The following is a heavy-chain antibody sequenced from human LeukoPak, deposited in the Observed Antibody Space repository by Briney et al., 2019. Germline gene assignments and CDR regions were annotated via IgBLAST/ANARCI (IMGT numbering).Heavy chain of an antibody. CDR1: GXTFSSFA. Sequence: GGSLRLSCSASGXTFSSFAMHWVRQAPGKGLEYVAAISRNGGSTYYADSVKGRFTISRDNSKITLYLQMSSLRAEDTAVYLCVKDLRSDFMGVLSRYLSYWGQGTLVTVSS. J-gene: IGHJ4*02. D-gene: IGHD2/OR15-2a*01. CDR3: VKDLRSDFMGVLSRYLSY. V-gene: IGHV3-64D*09. CDR2: ISRNGGST.